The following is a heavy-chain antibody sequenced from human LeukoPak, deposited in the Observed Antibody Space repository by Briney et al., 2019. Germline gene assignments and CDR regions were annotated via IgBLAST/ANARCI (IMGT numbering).Heavy chain of an antibody. CDR1: GFTFSSYS. CDR2: ISSSSSYI. CDR3: ARRRTDDYYDSSGYYYPHDAFDI. J-gene: IGHJ3*02. Sequence: GGSLRLSCAASGFTFSSYSMNWVRQAPRKGLEWVSSISSSSSYIYYADSVKGRFTISRDNAKNSLYLQMNSLRAEDTAVYYCARRRTDDYYDSSGYYYPHDAFDIWGQGTMVTVSS. D-gene: IGHD3-22*01. V-gene: IGHV3-21*01.